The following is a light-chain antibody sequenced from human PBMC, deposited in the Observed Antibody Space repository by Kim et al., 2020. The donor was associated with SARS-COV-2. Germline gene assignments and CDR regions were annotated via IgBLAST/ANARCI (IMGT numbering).Light chain of an antibody. CDR1: SGHSSYA. Sequence: SVKLSYNLGSGHSSYAIAWHQKQPAQGPGYWMRVNSDVSRTKGDGIPDRFSGSSSGAERYLTISSLQSEDEADYYCQTWGTGIGVFGGGTQLTVL. J-gene: IGLJ3*02. CDR2: VNSDVSR. V-gene: IGLV4-69*01. CDR3: QTWGTGIGV.